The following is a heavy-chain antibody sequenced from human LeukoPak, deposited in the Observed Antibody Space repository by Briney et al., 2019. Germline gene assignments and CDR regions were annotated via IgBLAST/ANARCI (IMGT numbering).Heavy chain of an antibody. CDR3: AKDRGVYKWNYWFDP. CDR1: GFTFSSAA. J-gene: IGHJ5*02. CDR2: ISGSGAGT. V-gene: IGHV3-23*01. D-gene: IGHD1-7*01. Sequence: GGSLRLSCAASGFTFSSAAMSWVRQAPGKGLEWVSGISGSGAGTYYADSVKGRFTISRDNSKNTLYLQMNSLRAEDTAVYYCAKDRGVYKWNYWFDPWGQGTLVTVSS.